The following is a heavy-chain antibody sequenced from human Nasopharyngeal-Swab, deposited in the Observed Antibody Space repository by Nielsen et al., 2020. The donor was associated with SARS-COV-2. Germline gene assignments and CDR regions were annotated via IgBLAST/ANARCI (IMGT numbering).Heavy chain of an antibody. Sequence: PGKGLEWIGEINHSGSTNYNPSLKSRVTISVDTSKNQFSLKLSSVTAADTAVYYCARAGDIRYYYYGMDVWGQGTTVTV. CDR3: ARAGDIRYYYYGMDV. V-gene: IGHV4-34*01. D-gene: IGHD2-21*01. J-gene: IGHJ6*02. CDR2: INHSGST.